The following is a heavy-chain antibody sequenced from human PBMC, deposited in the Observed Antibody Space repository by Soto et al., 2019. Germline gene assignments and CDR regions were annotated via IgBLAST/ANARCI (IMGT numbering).Heavy chain of an antibody. J-gene: IGHJ6*02. CDR1: GFTFSESR. D-gene: IGHD6-25*01. CDR3: AGLSFSDSMDV. CDR2: MNEDGSEK. V-gene: IGHV3-7*01. Sequence: GGSLRLSCAASGFTFSESRMSWVRQAPGTGLEWVANMNEDGSEKYYVDSVTGRFTISRDNAKSSLYLQLNSLRAEDTAVYYCAGLSFSDSMDVWGQGTTVTVSS.